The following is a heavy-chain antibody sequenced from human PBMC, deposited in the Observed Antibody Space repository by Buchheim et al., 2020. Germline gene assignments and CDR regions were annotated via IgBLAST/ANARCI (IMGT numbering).Heavy chain of an antibody. CDR1: GGSISSGDYY. CDR2: IYYSGST. J-gene: IGHJ5*02. Sequence: QVQLQESGPGLVKPSQTLSLTCTVSGGSISSGDYYWSWIRQPPGKGLEWIGYIYYSGSTYYNPSLKSRVTISVDTSKHQFSLKLSSVTAADTAVYYCARGSYDYVWGSYRNPDWFDPWGQGTL. V-gene: IGHV4-30-4*01. D-gene: IGHD3-16*02. CDR3: ARGSYDYVWGSYRNPDWFDP.